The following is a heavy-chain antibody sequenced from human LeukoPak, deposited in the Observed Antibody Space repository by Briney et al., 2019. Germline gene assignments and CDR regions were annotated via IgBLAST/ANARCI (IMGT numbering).Heavy chain of an antibody. CDR2: ISSNGGST. CDR1: GFTFSSYA. J-gene: IGHJ4*02. D-gene: IGHD1-20*01. CDR3: VKDRPFITGTTRTFDY. Sequence: GGSLRLFCSASGFTFSSYAMHWVRQAPGKGLEYVSAISSNGGSTYYADSVKGRFTISRDNSKNTLYLQMSSLRAEDTAVYYCVKDRPFITGTTRTFDYWGQGTLVTVSS. V-gene: IGHV3-64D*06.